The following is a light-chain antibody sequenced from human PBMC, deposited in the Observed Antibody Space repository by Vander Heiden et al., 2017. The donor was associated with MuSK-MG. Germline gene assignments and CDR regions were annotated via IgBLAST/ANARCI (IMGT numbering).Light chain of an antibody. CDR1: QSISSW. CDR3: QQYNSYPWT. Sequence: DIQMTQSPSTLSASVGDRVTITCRASQSISSWLAWYQQKPGKAPKLLIYDASSMESGVPSRLSGSGAGTEVTLTISSRQPDDVATYYCQQYNSYPWTFGQGTKVXIK. J-gene: IGKJ1*01. V-gene: IGKV1-5*01. CDR2: DAS.